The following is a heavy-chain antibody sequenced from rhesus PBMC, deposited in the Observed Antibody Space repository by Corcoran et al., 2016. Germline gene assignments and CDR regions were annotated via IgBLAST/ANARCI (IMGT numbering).Heavy chain of an antibody. CDR1: GGSISGYYY. V-gene: IGHV4-73*01. CDR2: IYGNSAST. CDR3: ARRPPVNSKYWYFDL. Sequence: QVQLQQWGEGLVKPSETLSLTCAVYGGSISGYYYWSWIRPPPGKDLEWSGYIYGNSASTNYNPSLKNRVTISKDTSKNQFSLELSSVTAADTAVYYCARRPPVNSKYWYFDLWGPGTPITISS. D-gene: IGHD4-23*01. J-gene: IGHJ2*01.